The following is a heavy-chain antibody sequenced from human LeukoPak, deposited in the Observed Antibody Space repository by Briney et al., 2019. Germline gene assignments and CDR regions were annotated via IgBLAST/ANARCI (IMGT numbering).Heavy chain of an antibody. J-gene: IGHJ4*02. CDR3: AKGSATSRPYYFDY. CDR2: ITHSGGDT. CDR1: GFTFSSYA. Sequence: PGGSLRLSCAASGFTFSSYAMSWVRQAPGEGLEWISAITHSGGDTYHADSVKGRFTISRDNSKNTLYLQMNSLRAEDTAIYFCAKGSATSRPYYFDYWGQGTLVTVSS. D-gene: IGHD2-2*01. V-gene: IGHV3-23*01.